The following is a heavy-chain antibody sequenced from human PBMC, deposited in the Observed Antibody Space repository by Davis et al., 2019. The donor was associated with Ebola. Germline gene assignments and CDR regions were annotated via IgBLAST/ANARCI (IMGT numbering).Heavy chain of an antibody. CDR3: AKDNYAVTIMVGAFDI. V-gene: IGHV3-13*01. Sequence: GESLKISCVASGFTFSRYDMHWVRQATGKGLEWVAGIGPAGDTNYPVSVKGRFTISRDNSKNTLYLQMNSLRVEDTAIYYCAKDNYAVTIMVGAFDIWGQGTVVTVSS. CDR1: GFTFSRYD. CDR2: IGPAGDT. D-gene: IGHD4-17*01. J-gene: IGHJ3*02.